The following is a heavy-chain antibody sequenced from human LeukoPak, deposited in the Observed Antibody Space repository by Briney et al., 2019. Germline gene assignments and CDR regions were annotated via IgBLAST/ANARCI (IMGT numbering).Heavy chain of an antibody. CDR1: GGSISSSSYY. J-gene: IGHJ4*02. CDR3: ARPRYYDYVWGSYRYRGGYYFDY. Sequence: PSETLSLTCTVSGGSISSSSYYWGWIRQPPGKGLEWIGSIYYSGSTYYNPSLKSRVTISVDTSKNQFSLKLSSVTAADTAEYYCARPRYYDYVWGSYRYRGGYYFDYWGQGTLVTVSS. V-gene: IGHV4-39*01. CDR2: IYYSGST. D-gene: IGHD3-16*02.